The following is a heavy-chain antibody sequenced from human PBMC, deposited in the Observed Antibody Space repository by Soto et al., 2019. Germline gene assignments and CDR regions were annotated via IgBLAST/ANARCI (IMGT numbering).Heavy chain of an antibody. D-gene: IGHD1-26*01. Sequence: QVNLVQSGTEMKKPGSSVMVSCKVSGGDLSNSGISWVRQAPGQGLEWMGGIFPLLAMVDYSQKFQARVTIAAHESSYTDYRALGRLRSEVMAGYCCARDAGAGFKSWGQGTQVIVSS. J-gene: IGHJ4*02. CDR1: GGDLSNSG. CDR2: IFPLLAMV. CDR3: ARDAGAGFKS. V-gene: IGHV1-69*04.